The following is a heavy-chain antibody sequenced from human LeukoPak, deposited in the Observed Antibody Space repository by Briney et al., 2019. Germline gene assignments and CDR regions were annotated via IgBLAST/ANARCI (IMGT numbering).Heavy chain of an antibody. CDR1: GYTFTGYY. D-gene: IGHD6-13*01. V-gene: IGHV1-2*02. CDR2: INPNSGGT. Sequence: GASVKVSCKASGYTFTGYYMHWVRQAPGQGLEWMGWINPNSGGTNYAQKFQGRVTMTRDTSISTAYMELSRLRSDDTAVYYCATQSVPGIAAGFDPWGQGTLVTVSS. CDR3: ATQSVPGIAAGFDP. J-gene: IGHJ5*02.